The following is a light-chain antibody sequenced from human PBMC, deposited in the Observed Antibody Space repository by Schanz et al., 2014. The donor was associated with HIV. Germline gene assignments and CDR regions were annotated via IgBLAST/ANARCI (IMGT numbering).Light chain of an antibody. CDR2: EVT. J-gene: IGLJ3*02. CDR1: SNDVGSYNL. V-gene: IGLV2-14*02. Sequence: QSALTQPASVSGSPGQSITISCTGTSNDVGSYNLVSWYQQHAGKAPKLMIYEVTQRPSGVPDRFSGSKSGSTASLTVSGLQPEDEADYYCSSFAGSNIPWVFGGGTKLTVL. CDR3: SSFAGSNIPWV.